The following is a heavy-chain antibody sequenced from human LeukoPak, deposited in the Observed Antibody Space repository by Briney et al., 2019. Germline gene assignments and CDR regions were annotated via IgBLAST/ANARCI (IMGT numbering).Heavy chain of an antibody. D-gene: IGHD3-3*01. CDR2: ISGSGGST. Sequence: PGGSLRLSCAASGFTFSSYAMSWVRQAPGKGLDWVSAISGSGGSTYYADSVKGRFTISRDNSKNTLYLQMNSLRAEDTAVYYCAKDPRSPTFWCGYWGLFDPWGQGTLVTVSS. CDR3: AKDPRSPTFWCGYWGLFDP. CDR1: GFTFSSYA. V-gene: IGHV3-23*01. J-gene: IGHJ5*02.